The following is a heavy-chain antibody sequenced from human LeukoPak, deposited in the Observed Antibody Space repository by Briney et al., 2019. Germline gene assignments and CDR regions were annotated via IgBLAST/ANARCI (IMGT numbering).Heavy chain of an antibody. V-gene: IGHV4-34*01. CDR1: GGSFSGYY. CDR2: INHSGST. J-gene: IGHJ4*02. CDR3: ARGRLWTRARFDY. D-gene: IGHD3-10*01. Sequence: SETLSLTCAVYGGSFSGYYWSWIRQPPGKGLEWIGEINHSGSTNYNPPLKSRVTISVDTSKNQFSLKLSSVTAADTAVYYCARGRLWTRARFDYWGQGTLVTVSS.